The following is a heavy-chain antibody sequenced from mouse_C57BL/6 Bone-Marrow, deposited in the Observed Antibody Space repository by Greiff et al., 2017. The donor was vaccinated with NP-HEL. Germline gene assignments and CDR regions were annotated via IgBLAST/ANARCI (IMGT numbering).Heavy chain of an antibody. Sequence: QVQLKQPGAELVKPGASVKLSCKASGYTFTSYWMQWVKQRPGPGLEWIGEIDPSDSYTNYNQKFKGKATLTVDTSSSTAYMQLSSLTSEDSAVYYCARGVYYGYAMDYWGQGTSVTVSS. V-gene: IGHV1-50*01. CDR3: ARGVYYGYAMDY. D-gene: IGHD1-1*01. CDR2: IDPSDSYT. J-gene: IGHJ4*01. CDR1: GYTFTSYW.